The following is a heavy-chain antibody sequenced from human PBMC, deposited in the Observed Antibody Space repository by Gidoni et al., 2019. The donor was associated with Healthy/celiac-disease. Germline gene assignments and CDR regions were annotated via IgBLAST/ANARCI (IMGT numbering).Heavy chain of an antibody. D-gene: IGHD3-3*01. CDR2: ISYDGSNK. J-gene: IGHJ6*02. CDR3: AKTSFSNNRDVLRFLEWLHYYGMDV. CDR1: GFPFRSYG. V-gene: IGHV3-30*18. Sequence: VQLVESGGGVVQPGRSLRLSCAASGFPFRSYGMHWVRQAPGKGLEWVAVISYDGSNKYYADSVKGRFTISRDNSKNTLYLQMNSLRAEDTAVYYCAKTSFSNNRDVLRFLEWLHYYGMDVWGQGTTVTVSS.